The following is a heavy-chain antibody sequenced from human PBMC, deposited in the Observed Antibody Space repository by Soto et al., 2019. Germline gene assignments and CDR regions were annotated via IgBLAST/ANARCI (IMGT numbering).Heavy chain of an antibody. Sequence: HEHLVQSGAEVKRPGASLKVSCKASGYSFTGYYIHWVRQAPGQGLEWMGWINPDSGATNYAQNFQGRATLTSDTSIRPASMDLTSLTSADTAVYYCARGDYGTGGYPFPYFDYWGQGTLVIVSS. CDR2: INPDSGAT. CDR1: GYSFTGYY. V-gene: IGHV1-2*02. CDR3: ARGDYGTGGYPFPYFDY. D-gene: IGHD2-8*02. J-gene: IGHJ4*02.